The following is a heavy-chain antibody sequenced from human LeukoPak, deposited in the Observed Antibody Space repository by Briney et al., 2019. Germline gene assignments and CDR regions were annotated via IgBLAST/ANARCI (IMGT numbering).Heavy chain of an antibody. CDR3: ARDTPYSSGSKFDY. J-gene: IGHJ4*02. D-gene: IGHD6-19*01. CDR2: IIPIFGTA. Sequence: SVKVSCKASGYTFTSYAISWVRQAPGQGLEWMGGIIPIFGTANYAQKFQGRVTITADKSTSTAYMELSSLRSEDTAVYYCARDTPYSSGSKFDYWGQGTLVTVSS. V-gene: IGHV1-69*06. CDR1: GYTFTSYA.